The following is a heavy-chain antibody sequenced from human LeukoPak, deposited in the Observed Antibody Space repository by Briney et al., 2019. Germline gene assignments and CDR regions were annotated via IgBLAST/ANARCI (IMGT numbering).Heavy chain of an antibody. Sequence: GGSLRLSCTASGFTFTTYAMSWVRQAPGKGLEWVAAIKSSDNSAYYTDSEKGRFTISRDNSKNTLFLQMNSLRAEDTAVYYCAKVVGDFNFWGQGTLVTVSS. V-gene: IGHV3-23*01. CDR2: IKSSDNSA. D-gene: IGHD4-17*01. J-gene: IGHJ4*02. CDR3: AKVVGDFNF. CDR1: GFTFTTYA.